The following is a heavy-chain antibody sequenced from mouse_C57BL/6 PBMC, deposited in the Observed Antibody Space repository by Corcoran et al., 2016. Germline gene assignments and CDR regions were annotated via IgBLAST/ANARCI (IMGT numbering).Heavy chain of an antibody. CDR1: GYTFTDYY. D-gene: IGHD2-1*01. CDR2: INPNNGGT. CDR3: ATLYGNYGAY. V-gene: IGHV1-26*01. Sequence: EVQLQQSGPELVKPGASVKISCKASGYTFTDYYMNWVKQSHGKSLEWIGDINPNNGGTSYNQKFKGKATLTADKSSSTAYMELRSLTSEDSAVYFCATLYGNYGAYWGQGTLVTVSA. J-gene: IGHJ3*01.